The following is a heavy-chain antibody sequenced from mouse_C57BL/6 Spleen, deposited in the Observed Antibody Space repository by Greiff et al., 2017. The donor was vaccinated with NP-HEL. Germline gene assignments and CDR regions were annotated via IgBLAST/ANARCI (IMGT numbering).Heavy chain of an antibody. CDR1: GYSITSGYY. J-gene: IGHJ3*01. Sequence: EVKLMESGPGLVKPSQSLSLTCSVTGYSITSGYYWNWIRQFPGNKLEWMGYISYDGSNNYNPSLKNRISITRDTSKNQFFLKLNSVTTEDTATYYCARDWRGGAVAYWGQGTLVTVSA. V-gene: IGHV3-6*01. CDR2: ISYDGSN. CDR3: ARDWRGGAVAY.